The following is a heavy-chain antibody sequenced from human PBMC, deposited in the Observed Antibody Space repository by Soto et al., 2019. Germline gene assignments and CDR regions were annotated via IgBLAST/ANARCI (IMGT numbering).Heavy chain of an antibody. CDR3: ARHVPAAGYYYGMDV. CDR2: IIPIFGTA. D-gene: IGHD2-2*01. Sequence: QVQLVQSGAEVMKPGSSVKVSCKASGGTFSSYAISWVRQAPGQGLEWMGGIIPIFGTADYAQKFQGRVTINADESTSTAYMELSSLRSEDTAVYYCARHVPAAGYYYGMDVWGQGTTVTVSS. J-gene: IGHJ6*02. V-gene: IGHV1-69*12. CDR1: GGTFSSYA.